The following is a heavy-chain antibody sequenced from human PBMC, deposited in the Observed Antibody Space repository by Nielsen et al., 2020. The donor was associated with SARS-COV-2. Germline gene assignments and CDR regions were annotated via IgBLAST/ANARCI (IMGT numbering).Heavy chain of an antibody. V-gene: IGHV3-21*01. J-gene: IGHJ4*02. D-gene: IGHD6-19*01. CDR3: ARELFSSGWSGGLNY. Sequence: GSLRLSCAASGFTFSSYSMNWVRQAPGKGLEWVSSISSSSTYIYYADSVRGRFTISRDNAKNSLYLQMDSLRAEDTAVYYCARELFSSGWSGGLNYWGQGTLVTVSS. CDR2: ISSSSTYI. CDR1: GFTFSSYS.